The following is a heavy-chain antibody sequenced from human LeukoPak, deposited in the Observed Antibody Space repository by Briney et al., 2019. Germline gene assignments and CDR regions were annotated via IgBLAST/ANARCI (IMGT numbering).Heavy chain of an antibody. J-gene: IGHJ4*02. Sequence: GGSLRLSCTASGFTFSTYWINWVRQSPGKGLVWVALINGDGSTTTHGDSVKGRFTISRDNAKNTAYLQMNSLRDEDTAVYFCARDYAGSPDYWGQGTLVTVSA. CDR1: GFTFSTYW. CDR2: INGDGSTT. V-gene: IGHV3-74*03. CDR3: ARDYAGSPDY. D-gene: IGHD3-10*01.